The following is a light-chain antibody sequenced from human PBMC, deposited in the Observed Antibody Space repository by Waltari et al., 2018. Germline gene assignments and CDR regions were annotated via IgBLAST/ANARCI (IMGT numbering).Light chain of an antibody. Sequence: EIVLTQSPGTLSLSPGDRATPSCRASQSVSSSYLAWYQQKPGQAPRLLMYGVSYRAAGIPDRFSGSGSGTDFTLTISRLEPEDFAVYYCQQYGGSPPFTFGPGTKVDI. CDR1: QSVSSSY. J-gene: IGKJ3*01. CDR2: GVS. V-gene: IGKV3-20*01. CDR3: QQYGGSPPFT.